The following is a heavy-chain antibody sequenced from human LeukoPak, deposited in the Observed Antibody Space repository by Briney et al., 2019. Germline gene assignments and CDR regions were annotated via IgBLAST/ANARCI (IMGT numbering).Heavy chain of an antibody. V-gene: IGHV3-66*02. J-gene: IGHJ5*02. Sequence: GGSLRLSCAASGFTVSSNYMSWVRQAPGKGLEWVSVIYSGGSTYYSDSVKGRFTISRDNSKNTLYLPMNSLRAEDTAVYYCARQYYDFWSGYRKGWFDPWGQGTLVTVSS. D-gene: IGHD3-3*01. CDR3: ARQYYDFWSGYRKGWFDP. CDR1: GFTVSSNY. CDR2: IYSGGST.